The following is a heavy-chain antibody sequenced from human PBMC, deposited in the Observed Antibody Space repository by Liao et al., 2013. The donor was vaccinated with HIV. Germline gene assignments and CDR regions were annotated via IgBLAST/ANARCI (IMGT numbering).Heavy chain of an antibody. J-gene: IGHJ2*01. CDR3: ARVQWEPAPNWYSDL. Sequence: QVQLQQWGAGLLKPSETLSLTCAVYGGSFSGYYWSWIRQPPGKGLEWIGSIYSSGSTYYNPSLKSRVTISVDTSKNQFSLKLSSVTAADTAVYYCARVQWEPAPNWYSDLWAVAPWSLSPQ. CDR2: IYSSGST. V-gene: IGHV4-34*01. CDR1: GGSFSGYY. D-gene: IGHD1-26*01.